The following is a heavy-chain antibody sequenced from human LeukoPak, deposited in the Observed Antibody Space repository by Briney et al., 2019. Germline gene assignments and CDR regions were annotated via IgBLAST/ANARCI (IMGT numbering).Heavy chain of an antibody. CDR2: ISSSGTYI. V-gene: IGHV3-21*01. J-gene: IGHJ4*02. CDR3: ARDRGSYRPIDY. D-gene: IGHD1-26*01. CDR1: GFTFSSYS. Sequence: PGGSLRLSCAASGFTFSSYSMNWVRQAPGKGLEWVSSISSSGTYIYYRDSVKGRFTISRDNAENSVYLQMNSLRVEDTAIYYCARDRGSYRPIDYWGQGTLVTVSS.